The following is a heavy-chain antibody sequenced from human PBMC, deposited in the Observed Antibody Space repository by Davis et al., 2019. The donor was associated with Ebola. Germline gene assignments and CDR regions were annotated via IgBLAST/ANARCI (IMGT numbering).Heavy chain of an antibody. V-gene: IGHV3-30-3*01. CDR2: ISYDGNNK. Sequence: GGSLRLSCAASGFTFSSHAMHWVRQAPGEGLEWVAVISYDGNNKYYADSVKGRFTISRDNSMHTLYLQMNSLRAEDTAVYYCARQFDRSGYEDYWGQETLVTVSS. CDR1: GFTFSSHA. J-gene: IGHJ4*02. D-gene: IGHD3-22*01. CDR3: ARQFDRSGYEDY.